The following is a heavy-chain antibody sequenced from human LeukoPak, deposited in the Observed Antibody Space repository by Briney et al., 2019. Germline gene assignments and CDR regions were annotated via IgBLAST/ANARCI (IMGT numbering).Heavy chain of an antibody. J-gene: IGHJ4*02. CDR3: ARVGGWYEVDY. Sequence: GGSLRLSCAASGFTFSSYEMNWVRQAPGKGLEWVSYISSSGSTIYYADSMKGRFTISRDNAKNSLYLQMNSLRVEDTAVYYCARVGGWYEVDYWGQGTLVTVSS. CDR2: ISSSGSTI. CDR1: GFTFSSYE. V-gene: IGHV3-48*03. D-gene: IGHD6-19*01.